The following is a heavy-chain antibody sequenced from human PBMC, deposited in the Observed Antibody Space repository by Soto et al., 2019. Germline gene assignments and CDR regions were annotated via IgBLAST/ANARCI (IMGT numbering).Heavy chain of an antibody. J-gene: IGHJ4*02. Sequence: QVQLVESGGGVVQPGTSLRLSCTASGFQFSSNGMHWVRQAPGKGLEWVALIRNDGNTKSYAESVKGRFTISRDNSKNTRSLQMDSLRAGDTAAYYCARNPPRVDTAGTGDWGQGTLVIVSS. CDR1: GFQFSSNG. CDR2: IRNDGNTK. V-gene: IGHV3-33*01. D-gene: IGHD5-18*01. CDR3: ARNPPRVDTAGTGD.